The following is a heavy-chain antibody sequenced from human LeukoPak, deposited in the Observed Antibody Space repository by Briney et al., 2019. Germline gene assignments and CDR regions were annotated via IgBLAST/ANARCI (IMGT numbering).Heavy chain of an antibody. D-gene: IGHD6-19*01. CDR1: GFIFSSFW. CDR3: AKDPRNSSGWYNGNYYYYYMDV. V-gene: IGHV3-74*01. CDR2: IDSDGTTI. J-gene: IGHJ6*03. Sequence: GGSLRLSCRASGFIFSSFWMHWVRQAPGKGLMWVSRIDSDGTTITYADSAKGRFTISRDNAKNTLYLQMNSLRAEDTAVYYCAKDPRNSSGWYNGNYYYYYMDVWGKGTTVTVSS.